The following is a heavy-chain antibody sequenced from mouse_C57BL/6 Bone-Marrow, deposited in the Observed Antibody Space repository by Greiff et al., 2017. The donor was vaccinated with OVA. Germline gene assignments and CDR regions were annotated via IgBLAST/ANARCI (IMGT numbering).Heavy chain of an antibody. Sequence: EVHLVESGEGLVKPGGSLKLSCAASGFTFSSYAMSWVRQTPEKRLEWVAYISSGGDYIYYADTVKGRFTISRDNARNTLYLQMSSLKSEDTAMYYCARDLYYYGSRNWYFDVWGTGTTVTVSS. J-gene: IGHJ1*03. D-gene: IGHD1-1*01. CDR1: GFTFSSYA. V-gene: IGHV5S21*01. CDR2: ISSGGDYI. CDR3: ARDLYYYGSRNWYFDV.